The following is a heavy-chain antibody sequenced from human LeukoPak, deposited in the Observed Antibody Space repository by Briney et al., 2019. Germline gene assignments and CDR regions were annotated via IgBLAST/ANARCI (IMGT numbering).Heavy chain of an antibody. V-gene: IGHV3-23*01. CDR2: ISGSGGST. CDR3: AKDRVLQLWLVDDY. CDR1: GFTFSSYG. J-gene: IGHJ4*02. Sequence: PGGSLRLSCAASGFTFSSYGMSWVRQAPGKGLEWVSAISGSGGSTYYADSVKGRFTISRDNSKNTLYLQMNSLRAEDTAVYYCAKDRVLQLWLVDDYWGQGTLVTVSS. D-gene: IGHD5-18*01.